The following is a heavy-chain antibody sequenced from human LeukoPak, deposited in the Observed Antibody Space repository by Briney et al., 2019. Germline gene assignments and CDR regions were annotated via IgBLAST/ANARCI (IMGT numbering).Heavy chain of an antibody. V-gene: IGHV4-34*01. D-gene: IGHD3-22*01. CDR2: INHSGST. J-gene: IGHJ6*03. Sequence: PSETLSLTCAVYGGSFSGYYWSWIRQPPGKGLEWIGEINHSGSTNYNPSLKSRVTISVDTSKNQFSLKLSSVTAADTAVYYCARFDSSGYSNYYYYYMDAWGKGTTVTVSS. CDR3: ARFDSSGYSNYYYYYMDA. CDR1: GGSFSGYY.